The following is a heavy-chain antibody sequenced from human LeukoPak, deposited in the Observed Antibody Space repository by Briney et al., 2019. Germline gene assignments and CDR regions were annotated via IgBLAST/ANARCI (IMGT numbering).Heavy chain of an antibody. Sequence: SSETLSLTCAVSGYSISSGYYWGWIRPPPGKGLEWIGSIYHSGSTYYNPSLKSRVTISVDTSKNQFSLKLSSVTAADTAVCYCARQSGYPDYWGQGTLVTVSS. CDR1: GYSISSGYY. CDR3: ARQSGYPDY. CDR2: IYHSGST. J-gene: IGHJ4*02. V-gene: IGHV4-38-2*01. D-gene: IGHD3-22*01.